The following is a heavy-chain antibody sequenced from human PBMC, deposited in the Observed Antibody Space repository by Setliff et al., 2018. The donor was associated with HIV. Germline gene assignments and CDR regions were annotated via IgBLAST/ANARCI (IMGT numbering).Heavy chain of an antibody. CDR3: ARVPGRDYYDTSGDFDY. J-gene: IGHJ4*02. D-gene: IGHD3-22*01. CDR2: VYYSGST. V-gene: IGHV4-39*07. CDR1: GGSISSSHYY. Sequence: SETLSLTCTVSGGSISSSHYYWGWIRQPPGKGLEWIGTVYYSGSTYYNPSLKSRVTISVDTAKKQFSLKVTSVTAADTAVYYCARVPGRDYYDTSGDFDYWGLGTLVTVSS.